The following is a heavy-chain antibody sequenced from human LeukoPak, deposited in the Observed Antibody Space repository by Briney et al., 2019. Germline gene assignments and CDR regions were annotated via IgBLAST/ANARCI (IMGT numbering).Heavy chain of an antibody. D-gene: IGHD1-26*01. J-gene: IGHJ4*02. V-gene: IGHV3-21*01. CDR1: GFTFSSYS. Sequence: PGGSLRLSCAASGFTFSSYSMNWVRQAPGEGLEWVSSISSSSSYIYYADSVKGRFTISRDNAKNSLYLQMNSLRAEDTAVYYCARDGRGSYFDYWGQGTLVTVSS. CDR2: ISSSSSYI. CDR3: ARDGRGSYFDY.